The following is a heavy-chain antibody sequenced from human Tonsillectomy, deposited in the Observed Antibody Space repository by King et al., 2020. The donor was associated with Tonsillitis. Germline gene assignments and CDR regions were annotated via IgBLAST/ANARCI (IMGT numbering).Heavy chain of an antibody. CDR1: GFTFSSYS. CDR3: EGGATPIY. Sequence: VQLVESGGGLVQPGGSLRLSCAASGFTFSSYSMNWVRQAPGKGLEWISSISSSGSTRNYADSVKGRFTISRDNAKNLLYLQMNILRAEDTAVYYCEGGATPIYWGQGNLVTVSS. CDR2: ISSSGSTR. J-gene: IGHJ4*02. D-gene: IGHD1-26*01. V-gene: IGHV3-48*01.